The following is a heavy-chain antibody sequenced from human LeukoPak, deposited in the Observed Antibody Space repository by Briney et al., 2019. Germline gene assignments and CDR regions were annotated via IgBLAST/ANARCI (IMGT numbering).Heavy chain of an antibody. D-gene: IGHD3-10*01. CDR3: ARGYGSGSYSPFDY. CDR2: IIPILGIA. Sequence: SVKVSCKASGGTFSSYNISWVRQAPGQGLEWMGRIIPILGIANYAQKFQGRVTITADKSTSTAYMELSSLRSEDTAVYYCARGYGSGSYSPFDYWGQGTLVTVSS. J-gene: IGHJ4*02. CDR1: GGTFSSYN. V-gene: IGHV1-69*02.